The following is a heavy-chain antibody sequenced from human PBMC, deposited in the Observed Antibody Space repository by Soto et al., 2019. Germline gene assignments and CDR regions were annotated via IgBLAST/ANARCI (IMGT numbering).Heavy chain of an antibody. CDR2: TYYRSKWYN. V-gene: IGHV6-1*01. Sequence: SQTLSLTCAISGDSVSSSSVTWIWIRQSPSRGLEWLGRTYYRSKWYNDYAESVKSRITINPDTSKNQFSLHLNSVTPEDTAVYYCAALREGYGSSGYPSYYFDYWGQGTLVTVSS. CDR3: AALREGYGSSGYPSYYFDY. J-gene: IGHJ4*02. D-gene: IGHD3-22*01. CDR1: GDSVSSSSVT.